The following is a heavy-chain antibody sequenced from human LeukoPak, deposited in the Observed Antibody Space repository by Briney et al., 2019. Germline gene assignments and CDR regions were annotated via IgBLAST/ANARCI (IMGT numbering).Heavy chain of an antibody. V-gene: IGHV3-23*01. CDR2: IVGSGAST. Sequence: GGSLRLSCAASGFTFSSYAMSWLRQAPGKGLEWVSAIVGSGASTYYADSVKGRFTISRDNSKNTLQLQMNSLRAEDTAIYHCAKVRVVGDYNWFFDLWGRGTLVTVSS. D-gene: IGHD4-17*01. CDR1: GFTFSSYA. J-gene: IGHJ2*01. CDR3: AKVRVVGDYNWFFDL.